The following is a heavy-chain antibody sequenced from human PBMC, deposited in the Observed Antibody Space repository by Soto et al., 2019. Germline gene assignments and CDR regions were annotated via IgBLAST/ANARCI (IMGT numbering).Heavy chain of an antibody. J-gene: IGHJ5*02. Sequence: QVQLQESGPGLVKPSQTLSLTCTVSGGSISSGGYYWSWIRQHPGKGLEWIGYIYYSGSTYYNPSLNSRVTIPVDTSKNQFSRKLSSVTAADTAVYYCARSVVGQINWFDPWGQGTLVTVSS. CDR2: IYYSGST. CDR1: GGSISSGGYY. D-gene: IGHD2-15*01. CDR3: ARSVVGQINWFDP. V-gene: IGHV4-31*03.